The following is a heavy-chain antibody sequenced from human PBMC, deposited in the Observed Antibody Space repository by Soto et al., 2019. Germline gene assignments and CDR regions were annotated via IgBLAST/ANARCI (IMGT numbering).Heavy chain of an antibody. CDR3: AKGRYYYDSSGYQNLYYFDY. CDR2: ISYDGSNK. V-gene: IGHV3-30*18. D-gene: IGHD3-22*01. CDR1: GFTFSSYG. J-gene: IGHJ4*02. Sequence: PGGSLRLSCAASGFTFSSYGMHWVRQAPGKGLEWVAVISYDGSNKYYADSVKGRFTISRDNSKNTLYLQMNSLRAEDTAVYYCAKGRYYYDSSGYQNLYYFDYWGQGTLVTVS.